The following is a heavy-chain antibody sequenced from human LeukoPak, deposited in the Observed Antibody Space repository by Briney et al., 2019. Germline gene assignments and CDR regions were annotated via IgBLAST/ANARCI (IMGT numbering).Heavy chain of an antibody. CDR3: ASLGGYYNY. J-gene: IGHJ4*02. D-gene: IGHD3-22*01. CDR1: GGSINSGDFH. V-gene: IGHV4-30-4*01. Sequence: SETLSLTCSVSGGSINSGDFHWSWVRQSPGKGLEWIGYINYRGSTDYNSSLKSRLIISVDTSKNHFSLKPNSVTAADTAVYYCASLGGYYNYWGQGRLVIVSS. CDR2: INYRGST.